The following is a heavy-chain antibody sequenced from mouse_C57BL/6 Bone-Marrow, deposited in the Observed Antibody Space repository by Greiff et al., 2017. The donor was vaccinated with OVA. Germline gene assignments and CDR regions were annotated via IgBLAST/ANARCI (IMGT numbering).Heavy chain of an antibody. J-gene: IGHJ2*01. D-gene: IGHD3-2*02. CDR3: ARKARTAQATGFDY. V-gene: IGHV1-54*01. CDR1: GYAFTNYL. CDR2: INPGSGGT. Sequence: QVQLKKSGAELVRPGTSVKVSCKASGYAFTNYLIEWVKQRPGQGLEWIGVINPGSGGTNYNEKFKGKATLTADKSSSTAYMQLSSLTSEDSAVYFCARKARTAQATGFDYWGQGTTLTVSS.